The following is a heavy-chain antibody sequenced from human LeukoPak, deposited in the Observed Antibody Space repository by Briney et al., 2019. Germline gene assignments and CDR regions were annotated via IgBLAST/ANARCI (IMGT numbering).Heavy chain of an antibody. V-gene: IGHV3-9*01. J-gene: IGHJ4*02. CDR1: GITFRTSS. D-gene: IGHD4-17*01. Sequence: GGSLRLSCTVSGITFRTSSFNWVRQAPGKGLEWVSGISWNSGSIGYADSVKGRFTISRDNAKNSLYLQMNSLRAEDTALYYCAKDYGDYPYFDYWGQGTLVTVSS. CDR2: ISWNSGSI. CDR3: AKDYGDYPYFDY.